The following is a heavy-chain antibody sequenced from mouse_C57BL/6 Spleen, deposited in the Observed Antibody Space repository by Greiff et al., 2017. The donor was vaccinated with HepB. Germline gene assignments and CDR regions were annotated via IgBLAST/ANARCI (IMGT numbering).Heavy chain of an antibody. CDR1: GFTFTDYY. CDR3: ARYMSNWVFAY. V-gene: IGHV7-3*01. D-gene: IGHD4-1*01. Sequence: EVKLMESGGGLVQPGGSLSLSCAASGFTFTDYYMSWVRQPPGKALEWLGFIRNKANGYTTEYSASVKGRFTISRDNSQSILYLQMNALRAEDSATYYCARYMSNWVFAYWGQGTLVTVSA. J-gene: IGHJ3*01. CDR2: IRNKANGYTT.